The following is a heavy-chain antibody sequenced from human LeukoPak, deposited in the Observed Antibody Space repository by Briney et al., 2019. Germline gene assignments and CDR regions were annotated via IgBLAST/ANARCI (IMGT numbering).Heavy chain of an antibody. Sequence: GGSLRLSGAASGFNFIDYNMNWVRQAPGKGLEWISYIGISSGNTKYADSVKGRFTISRDKARNSLYLQMNSLRVEDTAVYYCARDHRYAFDNWGHGTLVTVSS. D-gene: IGHD5-12*01. J-gene: IGHJ4*01. CDR1: GFNFIDYN. CDR3: ARDHRYAFDN. CDR2: IGISSGNT. V-gene: IGHV3-11*06.